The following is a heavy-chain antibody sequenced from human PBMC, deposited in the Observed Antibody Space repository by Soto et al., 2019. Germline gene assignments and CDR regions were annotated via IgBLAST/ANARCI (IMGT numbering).Heavy chain of an antibody. V-gene: IGHV3-23*01. Sequence: PGGSLRLSCAATGVTFSSYAMSWVRQAPGRGLEWVSSISSSGITTYYADSVKGRFTISRDFSKNTLYLQMSSLRAEDTAIYYCVKVYGDYILGGYNWIDPWGPGTLVTVSS. CDR3: VKVYGDYILGGYNWIDP. CDR2: ISSSGITT. CDR1: GVTFSSYA. J-gene: IGHJ5*02. D-gene: IGHD4-17*01.